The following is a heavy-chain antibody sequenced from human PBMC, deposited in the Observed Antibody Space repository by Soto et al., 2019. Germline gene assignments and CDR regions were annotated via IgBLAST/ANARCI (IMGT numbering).Heavy chain of an antibody. CDR3: ARDCPPVWGRRGNWFDP. J-gene: IGHJ5*02. Sequence: QVQLVQSGAEVKKPGASVKVSCKASGYTFTSYGISWVRQAPGQGLEWMGWISAYNGNTNYAQKLQGRVTMTTDTSTSTAYMELRGLGSDDTAVYYCARDCPPVWGRRGNWFDPWGQGTLVTVSS. D-gene: IGHD1-26*01. CDR1: GYTFTSYG. CDR2: ISAYNGNT. V-gene: IGHV1-18*01.